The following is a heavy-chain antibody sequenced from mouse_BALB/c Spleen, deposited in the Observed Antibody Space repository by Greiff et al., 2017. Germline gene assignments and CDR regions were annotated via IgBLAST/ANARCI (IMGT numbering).Heavy chain of an antibody. CDR1: GFTFSDYY. D-gene: IGHD2-1*01. J-gene: IGHJ3*01. V-gene: IGHV5-4*02. CDR3: ARDQGNYVGGFAY. Sequence: EVKLVESGGGLVQPGGSRKLSCAASGFTFSDYYMYWVRQTPEKRLEWVATISDGGSYTYYPDSVKGRFTISRDNAKNNLYLQMSSLKSEDTAMYYCARDQGNYVGGFAYWGQGTLVTVSA. CDR2: ISDGGSYT.